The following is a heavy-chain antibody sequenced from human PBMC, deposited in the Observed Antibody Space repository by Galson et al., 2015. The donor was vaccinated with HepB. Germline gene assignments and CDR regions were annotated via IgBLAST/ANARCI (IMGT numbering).Heavy chain of an antibody. CDR1: GFNFNSFS. Sequence: SLRLSCAASGFNFNSFSMNWVRQAPGKGLEWVSYISSSGSVLFYADSVKGRFTISTDNAKKALFLQMSSLRAEDTAVYYCARERRRALRYFDWSSGAFDLWGQGTLVTVSS. D-gene: IGHD3-9*01. CDR2: ISSSGSVL. J-gene: IGHJ4*02. V-gene: IGHV3-48*04. CDR3: ARERRRALRYFDWSSGAFDL.